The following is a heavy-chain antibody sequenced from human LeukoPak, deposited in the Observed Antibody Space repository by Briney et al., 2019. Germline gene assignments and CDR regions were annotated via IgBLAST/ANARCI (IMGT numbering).Heavy chain of an antibody. CDR1: GFTFSSYW. CDR3: AELGITMIGGV. Sequence: QPGGSLRLSCAASGFTFSSYWMHWVRQAPGKGLVWVSRINSDGSSTGYADSVKGRFTISRDNAKNTLYLQMNSLRAEDTAVYYCAELGITMIGGVWGKGTTVTVSS. J-gene: IGHJ6*04. D-gene: IGHD3-10*02. CDR2: INSDGSST. V-gene: IGHV3-74*01.